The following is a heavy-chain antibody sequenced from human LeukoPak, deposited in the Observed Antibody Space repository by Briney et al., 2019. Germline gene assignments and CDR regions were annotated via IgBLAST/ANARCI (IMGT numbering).Heavy chain of an antibody. CDR1: GGSISSGGYY. Sequence: TLSLTCTVSGGSISSGGYYWSWIRQHPGKGLEWIGYIYYSGSTYYNPSLKSRVTISVDTSKNQFSLKLSSVTAADTAVYYCARAPAAGTFDFDYWGQGTLVTVSS. CDR3: ARAPAAGTFDFDY. J-gene: IGHJ4*02. D-gene: IGHD6-13*01. V-gene: IGHV4-31*03. CDR2: IYYSGST.